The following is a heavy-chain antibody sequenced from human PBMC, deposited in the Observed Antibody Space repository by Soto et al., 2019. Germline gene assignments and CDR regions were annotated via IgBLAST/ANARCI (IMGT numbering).Heavy chain of an antibody. Sequence: SETLSLTCTVSGGSISSTDHYWGWIRQPPGQGLEWLGSIYYAGSTFHNPSLKRRATISVDTSRNQFSLRLSSVTASDPVVYYCARLVFHCLRGSCDDYNFYGLDVWGQGTTVTVSS. V-gene: IGHV4-39*01. CDR2: IYYAGST. CDR1: GGSISSTDHY. CDR3: ARLVFHCLRGSCDDYNFYGLDV. J-gene: IGHJ6*02. D-gene: IGHD2-15*01.